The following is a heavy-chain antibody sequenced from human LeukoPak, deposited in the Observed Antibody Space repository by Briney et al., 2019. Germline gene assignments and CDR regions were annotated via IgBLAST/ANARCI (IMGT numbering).Heavy chain of an antibody. Sequence: GGSLRLSCVVSGVTFSSHWMSWVRQAPGKGLEWVANIKQDGSERYYVDSVKGRFTISRDNAKNSVFLQMNSLRAEDTAVYYCARDPNLYSGTYDTYWGQGTLVTVSS. CDR1: GVTFSSHW. CDR2: IKQDGSER. V-gene: IGHV3-7*03. CDR3: ARDPNLYSGTYDTY. D-gene: IGHD1-26*01. J-gene: IGHJ4*02.